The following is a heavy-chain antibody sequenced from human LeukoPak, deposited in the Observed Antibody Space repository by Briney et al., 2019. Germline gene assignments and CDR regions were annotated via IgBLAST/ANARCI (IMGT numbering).Heavy chain of an antibody. CDR3: AKDGVNWNSFDY. V-gene: IGHV3-30*18. J-gene: IGHJ4*02. Sequence: PGGSLRLSCAASGFTFSSYGMHWVRQAPGKGLEWVAVISYDGSNKYYADSVKGRFTISRDNSKNTLYLQMSSLRAEDTAVYYCAKDGVNWNSFDYWGQGTLVTVSS. CDR2: ISYDGSNK. D-gene: IGHD1-20*01. CDR1: GFTFSSYG.